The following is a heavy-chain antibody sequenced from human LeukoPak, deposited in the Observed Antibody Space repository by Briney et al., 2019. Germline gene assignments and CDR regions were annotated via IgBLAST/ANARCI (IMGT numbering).Heavy chain of an antibody. CDR3: ARDPGYCSSTSCYHYYYYYYMDV. D-gene: IGHD2-2*03. CDR2: INPNSGGT. CDR1: GYTFTGYY. J-gene: IGHJ6*03. V-gene: IGHV1-2*02. Sequence: ASVKVSCKASGYTFTGYYMHWVRQAPGQGLEWMGWINPNSGGTNYAQKFQGRVTMTRDTSISTAYMELSRLRPDDTAVYYCARDPGYCSSTSCYHYYYYYYMDVWGKGTTVTVSS.